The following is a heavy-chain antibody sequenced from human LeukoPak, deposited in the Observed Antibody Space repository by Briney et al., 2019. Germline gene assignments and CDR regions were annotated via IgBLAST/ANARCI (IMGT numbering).Heavy chain of an antibody. CDR2: ISGRGDST. D-gene: IGHD3-3*01. J-gene: IGHJ4*02. CDR3: AKPFYDFWSGYSEYHFDY. Sequence: GGSLRLSCAASGFTLSNYAMSWVRQAPGRGLAWVSSISGRGDSTYYADSVKGRFTISRDNSKNTLYLQMNSLRAEDTAVYYCAKPFYDFWSGYSEYHFDYWGQGTLVTVSS. V-gene: IGHV3-23*01. CDR1: GFTLSNYA.